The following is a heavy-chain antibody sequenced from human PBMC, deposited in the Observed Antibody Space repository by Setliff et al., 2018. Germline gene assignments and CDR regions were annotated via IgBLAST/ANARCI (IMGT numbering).Heavy chain of an antibody. CDR3: AKREIIAVTRWFDP. D-gene: IGHD2-15*01. CDR2: TIPMFGTT. V-gene: IGHV1-69*05. J-gene: IGHJ5*02. Sequence: GASVKVSCKASGATFSSHGISWVRQATGQGLEWRGGTIPMFGTTEYAQKFQGRVTIITDESTTTAYLDLGRLRAEDTAVYYCAKREIIAVTRWFDPWGQGTLVTVSS. CDR1: GATFSSHG.